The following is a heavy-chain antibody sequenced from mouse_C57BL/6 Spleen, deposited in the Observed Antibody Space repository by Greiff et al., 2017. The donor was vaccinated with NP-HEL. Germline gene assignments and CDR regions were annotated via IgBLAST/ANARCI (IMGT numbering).Heavy chain of an antibody. D-gene: IGHD1-1*01. V-gene: IGHV1-72*01. J-gene: IGHJ4*01. Sequence: QVQLQQPGAELVKPGASVKLSCKASGYTFTSYWMHWVKPRPGRGLEWIGRIDPNSGGTKYNEKFKSKATLTVDKPSSTAYMQLSSLTSEDSAVYYCARKRGFTTVVATDYAMDYWGQGTSVTVSS. CDR1: GYTFTSYW. CDR2: IDPNSGGT. CDR3: ARKRGFTTVVATDYAMDY.